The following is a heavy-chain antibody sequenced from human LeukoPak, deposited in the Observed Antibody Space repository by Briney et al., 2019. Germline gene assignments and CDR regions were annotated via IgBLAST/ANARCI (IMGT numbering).Heavy chain of an antibody. V-gene: IGHV3-64D*06. CDR3: VKDRLMVRGVHNWFDP. CDR1: GFTFSSYA. D-gene: IGHD3-10*01. Sequence: GGSLRLSCSASGFTFSSYAMHWVRQAPGKGLEYVSAISSNGGSTYYADSVKGRFTISRDNSKNTPYLQMSSLRAEDTAVYYCVKDRLMVRGVHNWFDPWGQGTLVTVSS. CDR2: ISSNGGST. J-gene: IGHJ5*02.